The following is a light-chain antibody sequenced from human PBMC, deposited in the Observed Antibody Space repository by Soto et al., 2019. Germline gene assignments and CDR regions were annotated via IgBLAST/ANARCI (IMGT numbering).Light chain of an antibody. CDR1: QSISSY. Sequence: DIQMTQSPSSLSASVGDRVTITCRASQSISSYLNWYQHKPGKAPKLLIYAASSLQTGVPSRFSGTRSGTDFTLTISSLQPEDFATYYCQQANSYPWTFGQGTKVDIK. J-gene: IGKJ1*01. CDR3: QQANSYPWT. V-gene: IGKV1-12*01. CDR2: AAS.